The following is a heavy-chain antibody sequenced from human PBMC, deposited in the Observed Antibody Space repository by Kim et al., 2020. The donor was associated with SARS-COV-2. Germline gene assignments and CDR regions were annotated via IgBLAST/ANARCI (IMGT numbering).Heavy chain of an antibody. CDR3: ARGRYGSGSYPDY. CDR1: GGTFSSYA. V-gene: IGHV1-69*06. CDR2: IIPIFGTA. D-gene: IGHD3-10*01. Sequence: SVKVSCKASGGTFSSYAISWVRQAPGQGLEWMGGIIPIFGTASYAQKFQDRVTITADKSTSTAYMELNSLRSEDTAVYYCARGRYGSGSYPDYWGQGTLVTVSS. J-gene: IGHJ4*02.